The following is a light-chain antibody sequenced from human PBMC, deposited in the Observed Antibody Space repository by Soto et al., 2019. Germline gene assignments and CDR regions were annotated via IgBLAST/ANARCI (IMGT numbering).Light chain of an antibody. CDR1: QSISIW. CDR2: KTA. V-gene: IGKV1-5*03. Sequence: DIHMTQSPSTLSASVGDRVTITCRASQSISIWLAWYQQKPGKAPNLLIYKTASLETGVPSRFSGSGSGTAFTLTISSLQPDDFATYYCQHYNDYSWTFGQGTKVEVK. CDR3: QHYNDYSWT. J-gene: IGKJ1*01.